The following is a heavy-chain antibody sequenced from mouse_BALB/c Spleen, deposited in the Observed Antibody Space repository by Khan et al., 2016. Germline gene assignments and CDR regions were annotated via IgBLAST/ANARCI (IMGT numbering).Heavy chain of an antibody. Sequence: EVQLQESGAELVKPGASVKLSCTASGFNIKDTYMHWVKQRPEQGLEWIGRIDNANGNTKYDQKFQGKANITTDTTSKTAYLQLRSLKSEDNAVSYVARSPFKYHVWFSYWGRWTLVPVSA. V-gene: IGHV14-3*02. CDR1: GFNIKDTY. CDR3: ARSPFKYHVWFSY. CDR2: IDNANGNT. J-gene: IGHJ3*01.